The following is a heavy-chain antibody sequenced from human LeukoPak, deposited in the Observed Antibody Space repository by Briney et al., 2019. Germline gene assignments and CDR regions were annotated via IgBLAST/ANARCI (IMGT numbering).Heavy chain of an antibody. J-gene: IGHJ3*01. Sequence: ASVQVSCKASRYIFTGHYMHWVRQAPGQGLKWSGWIKPNIGGTKYAQKFQCRVTMTRDPTINTDYMALNRLTSDDTALYYCARDVDHDDSTGKGLVDFWRQGTMVSVPS. CDR2: IKPNIGGT. CDR3: ARDVDHDDSTGKGLVDF. V-gene: IGHV1-2*02. D-gene: IGHD4-11*01. CDR1: RYIFTGHY.